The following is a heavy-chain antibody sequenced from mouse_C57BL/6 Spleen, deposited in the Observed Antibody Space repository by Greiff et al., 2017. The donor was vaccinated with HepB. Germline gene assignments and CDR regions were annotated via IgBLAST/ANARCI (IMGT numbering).Heavy chain of an antibody. Sequence: VQLQQSGPELVKPGASVKISCKASGYAFSSSWMNWVKQRPGKGLEWIGRIYPGDGDTNYNGKFKGKATLTADKSSSAAYMQLSSLTSEDSAVYFCARSSYGYGKNYWGQGTTLTVSS. D-gene: IGHD2-9*01. J-gene: IGHJ2*01. CDR3: ARSSYGYGKNY. CDR1: GYAFSSSW. CDR2: IYPGDGDT. V-gene: IGHV1-82*01.